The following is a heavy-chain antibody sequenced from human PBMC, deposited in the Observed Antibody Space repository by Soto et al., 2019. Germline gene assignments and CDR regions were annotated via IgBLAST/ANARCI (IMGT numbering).Heavy chain of an antibody. CDR3: AKATYYYDRSGYYVPAGVDY. J-gene: IGHJ4*02. V-gene: IGHV3-23*01. CDR2: ISGSGGST. D-gene: IGHD3-22*01. CDR1: GFTFSSYA. Sequence: EVQLLESGGGLVQPGGSLRLSCAASGFTFSSYAMSWVRQAPGKGLEWVSAISGSGGSTYYADSVKGRFTISRDNSXXTXYXPMNSLRAEDTAVYYCAKATYYYDRSGYYVPAGVDYWGQGTLVTVSS.